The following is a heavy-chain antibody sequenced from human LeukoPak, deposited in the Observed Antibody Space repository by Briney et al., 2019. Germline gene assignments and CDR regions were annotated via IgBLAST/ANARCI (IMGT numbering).Heavy chain of an antibody. CDR3: ARRKDSSSPFDH. J-gene: IGHJ4*02. CDR2: IGISEGST. Sequence: GGSLRLSCAASGFTFSSYSMNWVRQAPGKGLEYVSAIGISEGSTFYANSVKGRFTISRDNSKNTVYLQMGSLRAEDMAVYFCARRKDSSSPFDHWGQGTLVTVSS. V-gene: IGHV3-64*01. D-gene: IGHD6-13*01. CDR1: GFTFSSYS.